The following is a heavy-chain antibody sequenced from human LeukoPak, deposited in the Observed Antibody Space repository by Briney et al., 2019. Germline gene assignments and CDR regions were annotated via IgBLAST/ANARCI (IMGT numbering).Heavy chain of an antibody. V-gene: IGHV3-15*01. Sequence: SGGSLRLSCTVSGLTFSDAWLTWVRQAPGKGLEWVGYIKSKIDGGTTQYAAPVKDRFTISRDDSKNTLHLQMNSLKTEDTAVYFCTKDLPLSGAKFFQHWGQGTLVTVSS. CDR2: IKSKIDGGTT. D-gene: IGHD6-25*01. J-gene: IGHJ1*01. CDR3: TKDLPLSGAKFFQH. CDR1: GLTFSDAW.